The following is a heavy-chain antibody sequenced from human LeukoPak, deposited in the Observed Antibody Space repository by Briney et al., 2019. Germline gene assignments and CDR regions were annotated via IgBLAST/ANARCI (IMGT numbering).Heavy chain of an antibody. CDR2: IYYTGST. CDR3: ARLLPNYSYMGA. D-gene: IGHD2-21*01. J-gene: IGHJ6*03. Sequence: PSETLSLTCTGSGDSISSSNYYWGWIRQPPGKGLEWIGSIYYTGSTYYNPSLKSRVTISIDTSKNQFSLKLTSVTAADTAVYYCARLLPNYSYMGAWGKGTTVTVSS. V-gene: IGHV4-39*01. CDR1: GDSISSSNYY.